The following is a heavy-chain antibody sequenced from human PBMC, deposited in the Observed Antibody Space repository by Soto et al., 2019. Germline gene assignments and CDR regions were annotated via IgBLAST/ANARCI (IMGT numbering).Heavy chain of an antibody. J-gene: IGHJ6*02. CDR1: GYTLTDLS. CDR3: ARDFTIFGVAPYYYYGMDV. Sequence: ASVKVSCKVSGYTLTDLSMQWVRQAPGKGLEWMGGFDPKDGETIYAQKFQGRVTMTEDTATDTAYMELSSLRSEDTAVYYCARDFTIFGVAPYYYYGMDVWGQGTTVTVSS. D-gene: IGHD3-3*01. CDR2: FDPKDGET. V-gene: IGHV1-24*01.